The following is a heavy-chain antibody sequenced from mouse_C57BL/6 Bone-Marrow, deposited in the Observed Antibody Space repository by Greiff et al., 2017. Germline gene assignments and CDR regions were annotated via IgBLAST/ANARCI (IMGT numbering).Heavy chain of an antibody. J-gene: IGHJ1*03. CDR3: ARHRGAYYSIYWYFDV. V-gene: IGHV5-15*01. CDR1: GFTFSDYG. Sequence: EVMLVESGGGLVQPGGSLKLSCAASGFTFSDYGMAWVRQAPRKGPEWVAFISNLAYSTYYADTVTGRFTISRENAKNTLYLEISSLRSEDTAMYYCARHRGAYYSIYWYFDVWGTGTTVTVSS. D-gene: IGHD2-5*01. CDR2: ISNLAYST.